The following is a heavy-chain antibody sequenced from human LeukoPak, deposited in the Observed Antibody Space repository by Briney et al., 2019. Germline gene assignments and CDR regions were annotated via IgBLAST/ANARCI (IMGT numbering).Heavy chain of an antibody. D-gene: IGHD6-19*01. CDR3: AKVSSGWSPVDY. CDR1: GFTFSSYG. CDR2: ISYDGSNK. J-gene: IGHJ4*02. Sequence: GGSLRLSCAASGFTFSSYGMHWVRQAPGKGLEWVAVISYDGSNKYYADSVKGRFTISRDNSKNTLYLQMNSLRAEDTAVYYCAKVSSGWSPVDYWGQGTLVTVSS. V-gene: IGHV3-30*18.